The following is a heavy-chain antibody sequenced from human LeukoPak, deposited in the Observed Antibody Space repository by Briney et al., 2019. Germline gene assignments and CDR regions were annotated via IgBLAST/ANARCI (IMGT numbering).Heavy chain of an antibody. J-gene: IGHJ6*02. CDR3: ARGGDYSGCDLDYYYYYGMDV. V-gene: IGHV1-69*04. CDR2: IIPILGIA. Sequence: ASVKVSCKASGGTFSSYAISWVRQAPGQGLEWMGRIIPILGIANYAQKFQGRVTITADKSTSTAYMELSSLRSEDTAVYYCARGGDYSGCDLDYYYYYGMDVWGQGTTVTVSS. CDR1: GGTFSSYA. D-gene: IGHD5-12*01.